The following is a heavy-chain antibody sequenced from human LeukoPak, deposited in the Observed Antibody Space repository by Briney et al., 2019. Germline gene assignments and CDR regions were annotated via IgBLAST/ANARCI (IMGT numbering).Heavy chain of an antibody. J-gene: IGHJ6*03. Sequence: ASVKVSCKASGYAFTSYDINWVRQATGQGLEWMGWMNPNSGNTGYAQKFQGRVTITRNTSISTAYMELSSLRSEDTAVYYCARLPPPSSPYYYYYYMDVWGKGTTVTVSS. V-gene: IGHV1-8*03. CDR2: MNPNSGNT. CDR1: GYAFTSYD. CDR3: ARLPPPSSPYYYYYYMDV.